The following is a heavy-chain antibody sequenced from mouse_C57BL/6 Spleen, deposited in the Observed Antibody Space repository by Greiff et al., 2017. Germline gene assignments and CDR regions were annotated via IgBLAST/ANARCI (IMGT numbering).Heavy chain of an antibody. CDR1: GYTFTSYW. Sequence: QVQLQQPGAELVKPGASVKMSCKASGYTFTSYWITWVKQRPGQGLEWIGDIYPGSGSTNYNEKFKSKATLTVDTSSSTAYMQLSSLTSEDSAVYYCARSGYGNYCAWFAYWGQGTLVTVSA. CDR3: ARSGYGNYCAWFAY. J-gene: IGHJ3*01. CDR2: IYPGSGST. D-gene: IGHD2-1*01. V-gene: IGHV1-55*01.